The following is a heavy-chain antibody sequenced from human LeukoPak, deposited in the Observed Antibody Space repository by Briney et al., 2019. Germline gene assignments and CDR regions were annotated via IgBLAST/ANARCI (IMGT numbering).Heavy chain of an antibody. CDR2: ISAYNGNT. V-gene: IGHV1-18*04. CDR3: ARDLGPAPRVVYAILTADDY. D-gene: IGHD3-9*01. CDR1: GYTFTGYY. Sequence: ASVKVSCKASGYTFTGYYMHWVRQAPGQGLEWVGWISAYNGNTNYAQKLQGRVTMTTDTSTSTAYMELRSLRSDDTAVYNCARDLGPAPRVVYAILTADDYWGQGTLVTVSS. J-gene: IGHJ4*02.